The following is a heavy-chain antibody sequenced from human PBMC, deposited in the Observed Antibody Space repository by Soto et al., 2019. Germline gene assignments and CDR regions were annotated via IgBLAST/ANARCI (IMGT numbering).Heavy chain of an antibody. CDR3: ARIPYDNSGTIFDY. V-gene: IGHV3-53*01. J-gene: IGHJ4*02. CDR1: GITVSSYY. CDR2: IYAGTIT. Sequence: GGSLRLSCAVSGITVSSYYMSWVRQAAGKGLEWVSVIYAGTITYYADSVKGRFTIYRDNSKNTLNLEMNSLRVEDTAVYYCARIPYDNSGTIFDYWGQGTLVSVSS. D-gene: IGHD3-22*01.